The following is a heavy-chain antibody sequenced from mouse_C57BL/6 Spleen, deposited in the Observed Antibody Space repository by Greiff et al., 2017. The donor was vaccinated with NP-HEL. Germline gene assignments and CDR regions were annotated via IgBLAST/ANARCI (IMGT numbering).Heavy chain of an antibody. J-gene: IGHJ3*01. D-gene: IGHD2-1*01. V-gene: IGHV1-64*01. CDR3: ARGSGGNYAWFAY. CDR1: GYTFTSYW. Sequence: QVQLKQPGAELVKPGASVKLSCKASGYTFTSYWMHWVKQRPGQGLEWIGMIHPNSGSTNYSEKFKSKATLTVDKSSSTAYMQLSSLTSEDSAVYYCARGSGGNYAWFAYWGQGTLVTVSA. CDR2: IHPNSGST.